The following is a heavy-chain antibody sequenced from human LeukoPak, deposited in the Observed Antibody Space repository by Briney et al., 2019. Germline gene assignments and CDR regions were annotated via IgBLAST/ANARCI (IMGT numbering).Heavy chain of an antibody. D-gene: IGHD6-19*01. J-gene: IGHJ4*02. CDR2: IFSGGST. Sequence: GGSLRLSCAASGFTVSSDYVSWVRQAPGKGLEWVSVIFSGGSTYYTDSVKGRFIISRDISKNTLYLQMNSLRVEDTAVYYCASGDYGSGWYLDYWGQGTLVTVSS. CDR3: ASGDYGSGWYLDY. CDR1: GFTVSSDY. V-gene: IGHV3-66*01.